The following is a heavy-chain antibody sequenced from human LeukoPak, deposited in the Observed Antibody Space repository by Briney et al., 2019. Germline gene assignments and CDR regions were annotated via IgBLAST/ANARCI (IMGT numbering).Heavy chain of an antibody. D-gene: IGHD2-15*01. V-gene: IGHV7-4-1*02. Sequence: GASVKVSCKASGYTFTSYAMNWVRQAPGQWLECMGWINTNTGNPTYAQGFTGRFVFSLDTSVSTAYLQISNLKAEDTAVYYCARGPVGAATWFDPWGQGTLVTVSS. CDR1: GYTFTSYA. CDR2: INTNTGNP. CDR3: ARGPVGAATWFDP. J-gene: IGHJ5*02.